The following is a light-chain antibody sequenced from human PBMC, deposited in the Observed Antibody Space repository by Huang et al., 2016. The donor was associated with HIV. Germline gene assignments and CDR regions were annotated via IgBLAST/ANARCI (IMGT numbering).Light chain of an antibody. CDR1: QAVSRDY. Sequence: EVVLTQSPGTLSLSPGEGATLSCRASQAVSRDYFAWYQHKPGQAPRLLIDGASSRAAGIPDRFSGSGSGTDFTLTISRVEPEDFAVYYCQQYGNSASYTFGQGTKLEIK. J-gene: IGKJ2*01. CDR2: GAS. V-gene: IGKV3-20*01. CDR3: QQYGNSASYT.